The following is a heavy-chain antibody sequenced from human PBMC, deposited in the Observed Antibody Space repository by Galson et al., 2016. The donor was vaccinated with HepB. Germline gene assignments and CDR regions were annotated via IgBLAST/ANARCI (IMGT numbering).Heavy chain of an antibody. D-gene: IGHD6-19*01. CDR3: AREDSGGWYGFHYGMDV. Sequence: LSLTCSVSVASISSGGYFWSWLRHFPGKGLEWMGHIYYRGTTSYNSSLKSRLTIRIDTSKNQFSLTLASVTAADTAVYYCAREDSGGWYGFHYGMDVWGQGTWVAVSS. CDR1: VASISSGGYF. V-gene: IGHV4-31*03. J-gene: IGHJ6*02. CDR2: IYYRGTT.